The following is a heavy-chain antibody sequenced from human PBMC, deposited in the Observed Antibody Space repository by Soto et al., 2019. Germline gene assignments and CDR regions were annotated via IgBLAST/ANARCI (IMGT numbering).Heavy chain of an antibody. J-gene: IGHJ4*02. D-gene: IGHD3-22*01. CDR2: ISGSGGST. CDR3: AKAGAYYDSSGYFDY. CDR1: GFTFSSYA. Sequence: GSLRLSCAASGFTFSSYAMSWVRQAPGKVLEWVSAISGSGGSTYYADSVKGRFTISRDNSKNTLYLQMNSLRAEDTAVYYCAKAGAYYDSSGYFDYWGQGTLVTVSS. V-gene: IGHV3-23*01.